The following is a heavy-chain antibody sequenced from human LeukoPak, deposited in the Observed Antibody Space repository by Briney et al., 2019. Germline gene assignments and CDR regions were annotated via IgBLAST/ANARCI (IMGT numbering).Heavy chain of an antibody. CDR2: IKQDGTEK. CDR1: GFNFGTYA. J-gene: IGHJ5*02. V-gene: IGHV3-7*03. D-gene: IGHD6-13*01. Sequence: SGGSLRLSCAASGFNFGTYAMNWVRQAPGKGLEWVANIKQDGTEKYYVDSVKGRFTISRDNAKNSLHLQMNSLRAEDTAVYYCAREHSSSWSNWFGPWGQGTLVTVSS. CDR3: AREHSSSWSNWFGP.